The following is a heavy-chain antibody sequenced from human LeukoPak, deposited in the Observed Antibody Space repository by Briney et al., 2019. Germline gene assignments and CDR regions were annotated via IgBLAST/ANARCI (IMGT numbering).Heavy chain of an antibody. CDR1: GFTFSSYA. CDR3: AFQRGSYCGGDCYPFFPNFDY. J-gene: IGHJ4*02. CDR2: ISGSGGST. Sequence: PGGSLRLSCAASGFTFSSYAMSWVRQAPGKGLEWVSAISGSGGSTYYADSVKGRFTISRDNSKNTLYLQMNSLRAEDTAVYYCAFQRGSYCGGDCYPFFPNFDYWGQGTLVTVSS. V-gene: IGHV3-23*01. D-gene: IGHD2-21*02.